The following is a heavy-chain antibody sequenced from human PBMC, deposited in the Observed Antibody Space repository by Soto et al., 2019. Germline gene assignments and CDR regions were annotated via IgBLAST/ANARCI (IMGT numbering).Heavy chain of an antibody. CDR2: INPNSGGT. V-gene: IGHV1-2*04. D-gene: IGHD6-19*01. J-gene: IGHJ6*02. CDR3: ARDQAVAGTWYYYYGMDV. CDR1: AYTFTGYY. Sequence: AARKVSCKASAYTFTGYYMHLVRQAPGQGLEWMGWINPNSGGTNYAQKFQGWVTMTRDTSISTAYMELSRLRSDDTAVYYCARDQAVAGTWYYYYGMDVWGQGTTVTVSS.